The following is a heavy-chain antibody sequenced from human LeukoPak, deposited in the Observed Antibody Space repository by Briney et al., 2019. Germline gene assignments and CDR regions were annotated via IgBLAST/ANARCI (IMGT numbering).Heavy chain of an antibody. Sequence: ASVKVSCKASGYTFTGYYMHWVRQAPGQGLEWMGWINPNSGGTNYAQKFQGWVTMTRDTSISTAYMELSRLRSDDTAVYYCARVAGGYPPYFDYWGQGTLVTVSS. J-gene: IGHJ4*02. D-gene: IGHD3-22*01. CDR3: ARVAGGYPPYFDY. CDR1: GYTFTGYY. V-gene: IGHV1-2*04. CDR2: INPNSGGT.